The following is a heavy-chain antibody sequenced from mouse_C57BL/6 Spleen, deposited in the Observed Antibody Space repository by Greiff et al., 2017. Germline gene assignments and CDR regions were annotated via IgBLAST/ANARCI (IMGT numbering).Heavy chain of an antibody. V-gene: IGHV6-3*01. J-gene: IGHJ2*01. D-gene: IGHD2-4*01. CDR1: GFTFSNYW. CDR2: IRLKSDNYAT. CDR3: TADYDNY. Sequence: EVMLVKSGGGLVQPGGSMKLSCVASGFTFSNYWMNWVRQSPEKGLEWVAQIRLKSDNYATHYAESVKGRFTISRDDSKSSVYLQMNNLRAEDTGIYYCTADYDNYWGQGTTLTVSS.